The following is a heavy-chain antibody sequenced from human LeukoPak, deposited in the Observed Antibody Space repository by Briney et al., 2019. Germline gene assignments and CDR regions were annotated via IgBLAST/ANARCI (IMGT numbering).Heavy chain of an antibody. Sequence: RASVKVSCKVSGYTLTELSMHWVRQAPGKGLEWMGGFDPEDGETIYAQKFQGRVTMTEDTSTDTAYMELSSLRSEDTAVYYCATEHSYCSSTSCHYYFDYWGQGTLVTVSS. J-gene: IGHJ4*02. CDR1: GYTLTELS. CDR3: ATEHSYCSSTSCHYYFDY. D-gene: IGHD2-2*01. CDR2: FDPEDGET. V-gene: IGHV1-24*01.